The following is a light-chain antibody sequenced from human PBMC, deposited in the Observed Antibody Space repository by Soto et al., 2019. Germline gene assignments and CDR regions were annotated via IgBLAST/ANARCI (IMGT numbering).Light chain of an antibody. Sequence: DIQMTQSPSTLSASVGDRVTITCRASQPISSWLAWYQQKPGNAPKVLIYRTSTLESGVPSRFSGSGSGTEFTLTISSLQPDDFATYYCQQYNSYSGTFSQGTKVEIK. CDR1: QPISSW. V-gene: IGKV1-5*03. CDR2: RTS. CDR3: QQYNSYSGT. J-gene: IGKJ1*01.